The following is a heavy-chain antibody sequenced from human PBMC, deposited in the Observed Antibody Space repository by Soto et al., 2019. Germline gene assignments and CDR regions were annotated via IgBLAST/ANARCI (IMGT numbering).Heavy chain of an antibody. J-gene: IGHJ4*02. Sequence: QVQLQESGPGLVKPSETLSLTCTVSGGSISSYYWSWIRQPPGKGLEWIGYIYYSGSTNYNPSLKSRVTISVDTSKNQFSLKLSSVTAADTAVYYCARTPGQLWHDYWGQGTLVTVSS. D-gene: IGHD5-18*01. CDR3: ARTPGQLWHDY. CDR2: IYYSGST. V-gene: IGHV4-59*01. CDR1: GGSISSYY.